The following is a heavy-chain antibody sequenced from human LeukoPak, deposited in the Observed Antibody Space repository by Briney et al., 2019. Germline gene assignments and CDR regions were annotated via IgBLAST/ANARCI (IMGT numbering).Heavy chain of an antibody. CDR1: GGTFSSYA. D-gene: IGHD5-12*01. Sequence: SVKVSCKASGGTFSSYAISWVRQAPGQGLEWMGRIIPILGIANYAQKFQGRVAITADKSTSTAYMELSSLRSEDTAVYYCARSYGGYLIDYWGQGTLVTVSS. J-gene: IGHJ4*02. CDR2: IIPILGIA. V-gene: IGHV1-69*04. CDR3: ARSYGGYLIDY.